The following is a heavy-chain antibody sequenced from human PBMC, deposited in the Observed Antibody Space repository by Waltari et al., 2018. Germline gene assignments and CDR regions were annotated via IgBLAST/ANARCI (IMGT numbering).Heavy chain of an antibody. V-gene: IGHV4-34*01. Sequence: QVQLQQWGAGLLKPSETLSLTCAVYGGSFSGYYWSWIRQPPGKGLEWIGEINHSGSTNYTPSLQSRVTIAVDTSKNQFSLKLSSVTAADTAVYYCARGAYYYDSSGYYWGPRFDYWGQGTLVTVSS. D-gene: IGHD3-22*01. CDR1: GGSFSGYY. CDR2: INHSGST. CDR3: ARGAYYYDSSGYYWGPRFDY. J-gene: IGHJ4*02.